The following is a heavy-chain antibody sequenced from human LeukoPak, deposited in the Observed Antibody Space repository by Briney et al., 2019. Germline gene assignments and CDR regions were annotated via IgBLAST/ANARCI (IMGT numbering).Heavy chain of an antibody. J-gene: IGHJ4*02. CDR1: GGGFSGDY. CDR3: ARGNEFCSSTSCYVLFDY. Sequence: SRTLSLTCAVYGGGFSGDYWGWIRQPPGEGLWWIGGINHSGSTKYTPSLKSRVTLSVDTSKNQFSLKLSSVTAADTTVYYCARGNEFCSSTSCYVLFDYWGQGTLVTVSS. D-gene: IGHD2-2*01. V-gene: IGHV4-34*01. CDR2: INHSGST.